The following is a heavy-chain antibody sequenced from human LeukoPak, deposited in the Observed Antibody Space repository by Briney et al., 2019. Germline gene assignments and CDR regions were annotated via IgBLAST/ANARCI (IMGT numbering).Heavy chain of an antibody. CDR2: ISYDGTNK. V-gene: IGHV3-30*04. CDR1: GFTFSSYA. J-gene: IGHJ5*02. CDR3: ARARGCYDSGSSNWFDP. Sequence: GGSLRLSCATSGFTFSSYAMHWVRQAPGKGLEWVAVISYDGTNKYYADSVKGRFTISRDNSKNTLYLQMHSLRAEDTAVYYCARARGCYDSGSSNWFDPWGQGTLVTVSS. D-gene: IGHD3-10*01.